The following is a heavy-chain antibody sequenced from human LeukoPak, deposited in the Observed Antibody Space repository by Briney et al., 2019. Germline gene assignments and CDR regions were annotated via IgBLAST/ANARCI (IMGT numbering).Heavy chain of an antibody. CDR3: ARDDYYDSSGSFADY. D-gene: IGHD3-22*01. CDR1: GFTFSGFP. J-gene: IGHJ4*02. Sequence: SGGSLRLSCAASGFTFSGFPMHWVRQAPGKGLEWVAVISYDGSSKYSADSVKGRFTISRDNAKNSLYLQMNSLRAEDTAVYYCARDDYYDSSGSFADYWGQGTLVTVSS. V-gene: IGHV3-30-3*01. CDR2: ISYDGSSK.